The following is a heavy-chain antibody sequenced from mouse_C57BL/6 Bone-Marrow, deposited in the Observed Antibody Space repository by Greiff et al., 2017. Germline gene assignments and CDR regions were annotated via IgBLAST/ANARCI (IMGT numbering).Heavy chain of an antibody. CDR1: GYTFTSYG. J-gene: IGHJ3*01. CDR2: IYPRSGNT. D-gene: IGHD1-1*01. V-gene: IGHV1-81*01. Sequence: QVQLQQSGAELARPGASVKLSCKASGYTFTSYGISWVKQRTGQGLEWIGEIYPRSGNTYYNEKFKGKATLTADKSSSTAYMELRSLTSEDSAVYCCARKVHYYGSSYTWFAYWGQGTLVTVSA. CDR3: ARKVHYYGSSYTWFAY.